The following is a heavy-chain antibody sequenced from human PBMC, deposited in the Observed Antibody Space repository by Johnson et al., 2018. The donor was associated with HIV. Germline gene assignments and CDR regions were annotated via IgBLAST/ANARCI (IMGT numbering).Heavy chain of an antibody. Sequence: QMLLVESGGGLVKPGGSLRLSCVASGVIFSDYYMSWIRQAPGQVLEWVSYISSRGTTIYYVDSVKGGINISRANAKKSLYLQMHSLRADDTAVYYCASGWGVAASDAFDIWGQGTMVIVSS. CDR1: GVIFSDYY. CDR2: ISSRGTTI. CDR3: ASGWGVAASDAFDI. V-gene: IGHV3-11*04. D-gene: IGHD6-13*01. J-gene: IGHJ3*02.